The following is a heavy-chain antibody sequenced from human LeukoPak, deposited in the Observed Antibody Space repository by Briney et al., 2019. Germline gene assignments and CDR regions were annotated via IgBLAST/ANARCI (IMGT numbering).Heavy chain of an antibody. J-gene: IGHJ4*02. V-gene: IGHV3-15*05. Sequence: GGSLRLSCAASGFTSGLTFSNAWMSWVRQAPGKGLEWVGRIKSKTDGGTTDYAAPVKGRFTISRDDSKNTVYMQMNSLEIEDTAVYYCTTESPPDYWGQGTLVTVSS. CDR1: GFTSGLTFSNAW. CDR2: IKSKTDGGTT. CDR3: TTESPPDY.